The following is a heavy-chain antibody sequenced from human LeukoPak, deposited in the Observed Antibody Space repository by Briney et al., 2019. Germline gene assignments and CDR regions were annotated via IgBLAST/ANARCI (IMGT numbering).Heavy chain of an antibody. Sequence: GGSLRLSCAASGFTFSSYAMHWVRQAPGKGLEWVAVISYDGSNKYYADSVKGRFTISRDNSKNTLYLQMNSLRAEDTAVYYCAKDPPTDLWGRGTLVTVSS. J-gene: IGHJ2*01. V-gene: IGHV3-30*07. CDR3: AKDPPTDL. CDR1: GFTFSSYA. CDR2: ISYDGSNK.